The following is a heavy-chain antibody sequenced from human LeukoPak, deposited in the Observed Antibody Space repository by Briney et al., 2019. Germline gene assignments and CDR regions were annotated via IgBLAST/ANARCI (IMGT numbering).Heavy chain of an antibody. Sequence: SETLSLTCEVSGGAISSHYWSRIRQPPGKGLEWIGYIFYSGSTNYNPSLKSRVIMSVDTSKSQFSLKLSAVTAADTAVYYYARGITMMEDWGQGTLVTVSS. V-gene: IGHV4-59*11. D-gene: IGHD3-22*01. CDR3: ARGITMMED. J-gene: IGHJ4*02. CDR1: GGAISSHY. CDR2: IFYSGST.